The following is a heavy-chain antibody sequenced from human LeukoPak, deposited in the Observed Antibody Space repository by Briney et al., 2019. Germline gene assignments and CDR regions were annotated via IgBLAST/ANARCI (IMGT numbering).Heavy chain of an antibody. V-gene: IGHV1-8*03. CDR1: GYTFTSYD. Sequence: GASVKVSCKASGYTFTSYDINWVRQATGQGLEWMGWMNPNSGNTDYAQKLQGRVTITRNTSISTAYMELSSLRSEDTAVYYCARGHNCSSTSCPYYFDYWGQGTLVTVSS. CDR3: ARGHNCSSTSCPYYFDY. J-gene: IGHJ4*02. CDR2: MNPNSGNT. D-gene: IGHD2-2*01.